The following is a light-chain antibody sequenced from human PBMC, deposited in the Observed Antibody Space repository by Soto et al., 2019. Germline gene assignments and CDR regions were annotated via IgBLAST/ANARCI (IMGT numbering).Light chain of an antibody. Sequence: QSALTQPASVSGSPGQSITISCTGTTSDVGRYNYVSWHQQHPGKAPKLLIFDVSNRPSGVSDRFSGSKSGNTASLTISGPHAAGEAHYYRPADPTGTTWVFGGGTKLTGL. CDR3: PADPTGTTWV. V-gene: IGLV2-14*01. CDR2: DVS. CDR1: TSDVGRYNY. J-gene: IGLJ3*02.